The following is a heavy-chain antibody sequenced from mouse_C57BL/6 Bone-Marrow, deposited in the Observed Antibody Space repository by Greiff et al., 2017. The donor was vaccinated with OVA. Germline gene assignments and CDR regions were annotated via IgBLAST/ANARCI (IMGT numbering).Heavy chain of an antibody. CDR2: IDPEDGDT. D-gene: IGHD2-2*01. Sequence: VQLKESGAELVKPGASVKLSCTASGFTINDYYMHWVKQRTEQGLAWIGRIDPEDGDTKYAPTFQGKATITADTSSNTAYLQLSSLTSEGTAVYDGARSGSRVTTGRLDYWGQGTTLTVSS. J-gene: IGHJ2*01. CDR1: GFTINDYY. CDR3: ARSGSRVTTGRLDY. V-gene: IGHV14-2*01.